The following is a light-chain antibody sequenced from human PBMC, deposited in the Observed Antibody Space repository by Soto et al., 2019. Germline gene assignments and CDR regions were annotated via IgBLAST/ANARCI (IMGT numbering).Light chain of an antibody. Sequence: DIQMTQSPSTLSASVGDRVTITCRASQSISSWLAWYQQEPGKAPKLLIYDASSLESGVPSRFSGSGSGTEFTLTISSLQPDDFAPYYCQQYNSYSGTFGQGTQVDI. CDR1: QSISSW. CDR2: DAS. V-gene: IGKV1-5*01. J-gene: IGKJ1*01. CDR3: QQYNSYSGT.